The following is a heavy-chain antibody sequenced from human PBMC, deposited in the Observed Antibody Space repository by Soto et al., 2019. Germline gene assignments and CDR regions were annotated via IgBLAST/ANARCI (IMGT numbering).Heavy chain of an antibody. D-gene: IGHD3-10*01. Sequence: EVQLLESGGGLVQPGGSLRLSCAASGFTFSSYAMSWVRQAPGKGLEWVSAISGSGGSTYYADSVKGRFTISRDNSKNTLYMQMNSLRAEDTAVYYCAPHLWFGELYYWGQGTLVTVSS. CDR3: APHLWFGELYY. V-gene: IGHV3-23*01. CDR2: ISGSGGST. CDR1: GFTFSSYA. J-gene: IGHJ4*02.